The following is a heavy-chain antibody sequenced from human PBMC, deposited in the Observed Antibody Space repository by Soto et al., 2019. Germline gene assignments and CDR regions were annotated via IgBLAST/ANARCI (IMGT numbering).Heavy chain of an antibody. D-gene: IGHD2-15*01. J-gene: IGHJ6*02. CDR2: ISAYNGNT. Sequence: ASVKVSCKASGYTFTGYYMHWVRQAPGQGLEWMGWISAYNGNTNYAQKLQGRVTMTTDTSTSTAYMELRSLRSDDTAVYYCARDGGTSYYYGMDVWGQGTTVTAP. CDR1: GYTFTGYY. CDR3: ARDGGTSYYYGMDV. V-gene: IGHV1-18*04.